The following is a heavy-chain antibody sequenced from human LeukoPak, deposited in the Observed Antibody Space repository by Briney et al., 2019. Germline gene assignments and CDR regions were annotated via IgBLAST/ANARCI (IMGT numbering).Heavy chain of an antibody. D-gene: IGHD6-13*01. J-gene: IGHJ1*01. Sequence: ASVKVSCKVSGYTLTELSMHWVRQAPGKGLEWMGGFDPEDGETIYAQKFQGRVTMSEDTSTDTAYMELSSLRSEDTAVYYCATILSRAAAGSFQYWGQGTLVTVSS. CDR1: GYTLTELS. CDR2: FDPEDGET. CDR3: ATILSRAAAGSFQY. V-gene: IGHV1-24*01.